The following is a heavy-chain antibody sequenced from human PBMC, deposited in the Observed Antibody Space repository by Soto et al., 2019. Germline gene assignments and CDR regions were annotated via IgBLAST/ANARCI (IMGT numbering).Heavy chain of an antibody. V-gene: IGHV4-39*01. J-gene: IGHJ4*02. Sequence: SETLSLTCTVSGGSISSSSYYWGWIRQPPGKGLEWIGSIYYSGSTYYNPSLKSRVTISVDTSKNQFSLKLSSVTPADTAVYYCARGGAAAGSETLDYWGQGTLVTVSS. CDR1: GGSISSSSYY. CDR2: IYYSGST. CDR3: ARGGAAAGSETLDY. D-gene: IGHD6-13*01.